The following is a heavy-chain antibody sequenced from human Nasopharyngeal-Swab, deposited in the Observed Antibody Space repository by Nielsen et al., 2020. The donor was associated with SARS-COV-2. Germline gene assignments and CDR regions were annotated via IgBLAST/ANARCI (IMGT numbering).Heavy chain of an antibody. D-gene: IGHD4-17*01. CDR2: IYHSGST. Sequence: SETLSLTCAVSGGSISSSNWWSWVRQPPGKGLEWIGEIYHSGSTNYNPSLKSRVTISVDTSKNQFSLKLSSVTAADTAVYYCARANGDYLEDWFDPWGQGTLVTVSS. CDR1: GGSISSSNW. J-gene: IGHJ5*02. CDR3: ARANGDYLEDWFDP. V-gene: IGHV4-4*02.